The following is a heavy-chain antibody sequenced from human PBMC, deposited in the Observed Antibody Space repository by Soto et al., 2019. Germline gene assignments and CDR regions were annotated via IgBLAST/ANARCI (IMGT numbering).Heavy chain of an antibody. CDR1: GFTFSSYA. V-gene: IGHV3-23*01. Sequence: GGSLRLSCAASGFTFSSYAMSWVRQAPGKGLEWVSAIRGSGGSTYYADSVKGRFTISRDNSKNTLYLQMNSLRAEDTAVYYCAKGGRTDMVAAGNYWGQGTLVTVSS. J-gene: IGHJ4*02. CDR3: AKGGRTDMVAAGNY. CDR2: IRGSGGST. D-gene: IGHD6-13*01.